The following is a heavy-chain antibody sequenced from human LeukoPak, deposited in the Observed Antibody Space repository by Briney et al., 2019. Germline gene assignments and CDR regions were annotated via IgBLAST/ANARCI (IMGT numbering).Heavy chain of an antibody. Sequence: SETLSLTCTVSGYSISSGYYWGWIRQPPGKGLEWIGSIYHSGSTYYNPSLKSRVTISVDTSKNQFSLKLSSVTAADTAVYYCARANGYGLLDCWGQGTLVTVSS. J-gene: IGHJ4*02. CDR3: ARANGYGLLDC. CDR1: GYSISSGYY. D-gene: IGHD5-18*01. CDR2: IYHSGST. V-gene: IGHV4-38-2*02.